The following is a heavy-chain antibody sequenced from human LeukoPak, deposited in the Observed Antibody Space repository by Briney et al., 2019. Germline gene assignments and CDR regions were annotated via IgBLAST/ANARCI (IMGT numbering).Heavy chain of an antibody. Sequence: GSLRLSCVASGFTFRNSYMSWVRQAPGKGLEWIGEIHHSGSTNYNPSLKSRVTISVDTSKNQFSLKLSSVTAADTAVYYCARGGTSPAYWGQGTLVTVSS. D-gene: IGHD1-1*01. CDR3: ARGGTSPAY. CDR2: IHHSGST. J-gene: IGHJ4*02. V-gene: IGHV4-34*01. CDR1: GFTFRNSY.